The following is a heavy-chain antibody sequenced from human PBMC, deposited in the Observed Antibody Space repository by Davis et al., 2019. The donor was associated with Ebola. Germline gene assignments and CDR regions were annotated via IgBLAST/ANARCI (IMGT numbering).Heavy chain of an antibody. CDR2: FDPEDGET. J-gene: IGHJ6*02. Sequence: ASVKVSCKVSGYTLTELSMHWVRQAPGKGLEWMGGFDPEDGETIYAQKFQGRVTMTEDTSTDTAYMELSSLRSEDTAVYYCATGGITMVRGVPITGDYYYGMDVWGQGTTVTVSS. D-gene: IGHD3-10*01. V-gene: IGHV1-24*01. CDR3: ATGGITMVRGVPITGDYYYGMDV. CDR1: GYTLTELS.